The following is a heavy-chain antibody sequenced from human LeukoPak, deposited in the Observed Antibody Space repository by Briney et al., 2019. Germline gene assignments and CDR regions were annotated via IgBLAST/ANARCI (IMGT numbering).Heavy chain of an antibody. D-gene: IGHD4-17*01. CDR1: GFTFSSYA. CDR3: AKTANPSTTVTTIYYFDY. CDR2: ISGSGGST. V-gene: IGHV3-23*01. Sequence: GGSLRLSCAASGFTFSSYAMSWVRQAPGKGLEWVSVISGSGGSTYYADSVKGRFTISRDNSKNPLYLQMNSLRAEDTAVYYCAKTANPSTTVTTIYYFDYWGQGTLVAVSP. J-gene: IGHJ4*02.